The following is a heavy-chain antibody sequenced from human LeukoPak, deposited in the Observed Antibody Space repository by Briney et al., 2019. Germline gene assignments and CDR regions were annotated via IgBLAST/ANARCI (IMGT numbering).Heavy chain of an antibody. J-gene: IGHJ5*02. CDR2: IWYDGSNK. D-gene: IGHD3-10*01. CDR1: GFTFSSYG. CDR3: AKDGQVFGIITSWFDP. Sequence: GGSLRLSCAASGFTFSSYGMHWVRQAPGKGLEWVAVIWYDGSNKYYADSVKGRFTISRDNSKNTLYLQMNSLRAEDTAVYYCAKDGQVFGIITSWFDPWGQGTLVTVSS. V-gene: IGHV3-30*02.